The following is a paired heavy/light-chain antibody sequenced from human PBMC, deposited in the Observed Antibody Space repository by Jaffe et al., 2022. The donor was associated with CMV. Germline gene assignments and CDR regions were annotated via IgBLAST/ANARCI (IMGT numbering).Heavy chain of an antibody. CDR1: GDSLRGSSYY. CDR3: SRDADYYSSGTFDS. D-gene: IGHD3-10*01. Sequence: QVQLQESGQGLLRPSQTLSLTCTVSGDSLRGSSYYWSWIRQRPGKGLEWIGYVYYNAMTSYNPSLKSRVSISVGTSDNQFSLKLTSVTAADTAVYFCSRDADYYSSGTFDSWGQGILVTVSS. CDR2: VYYNAMT. V-gene: IGHV4-31*03. J-gene: IGHJ4*02.
Light chain of an antibody. CDR1: SLTKYH. CDR3: SSRDTSGYYRV. J-gene: IGLJ1*01. Sequence: SSELTQDPAVSVALGQTVTITCQGDSLTKYHANWYQQRPGQAPLLVFYGKNDRHSGIPDRFSGSKSGNTASLTISGAQAEDEADYYCSSRDTSGYYRVFGSGTKVTVL. V-gene: IGLV3-19*01. CDR2: GKN.